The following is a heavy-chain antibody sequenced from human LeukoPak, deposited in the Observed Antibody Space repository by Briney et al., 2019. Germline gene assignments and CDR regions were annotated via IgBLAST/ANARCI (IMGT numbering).Heavy chain of an antibody. CDR1: GFTFSSYA. CDR3: AKARGSGSYYHYYYYMDV. D-gene: IGHD3-10*01. V-gene: IGHV3-23*01. Sequence: GGSLRLPCAASGFTFSSYAMSWVRQAPGKGLEWVSAISGSGGSTYYADSVKGRFTISRDNSKNTLYLQMNSLRAEDTAVYYCAKARGSGSYYHYYYYMDVWGKGTTVTVSS. J-gene: IGHJ6*03. CDR2: ISGSGGST.